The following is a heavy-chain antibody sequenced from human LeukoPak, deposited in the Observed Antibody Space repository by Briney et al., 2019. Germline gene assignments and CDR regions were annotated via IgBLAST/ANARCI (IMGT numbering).Heavy chain of an antibody. CDR1: GFTFSSYG. D-gene: IGHD2-8*01. J-gene: IGHJ4*02. CDR3: ARGVYYFDY. Sequence: GGSLRLSCAASGFTFSSYGMSWVRQAPGKGLEWVSFMSGSGDSTYYADSVKGRFTISRDNSKNTLYLQMNSLRAEDTAVYYCARGVYYFDYWGQGTLVTVSS. V-gene: IGHV3-23*01. CDR2: MSGSGDST.